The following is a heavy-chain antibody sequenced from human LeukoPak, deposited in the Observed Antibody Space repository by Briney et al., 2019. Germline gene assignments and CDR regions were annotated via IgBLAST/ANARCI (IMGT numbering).Heavy chain of an antibody. V-gene: IGHV4-59*01. CDR2: IYYSGTT. Sequence: SETLSLTCTVSGGSISGYNWSWIRQPPGKGLEWIGYIYYSGTTKYNPSLKSRVTISVDTSKNQFSLKLNSVTAADTAVYYCAKISSSIFYGMDVWGQGTTVTVSS. CDR3: AKISSSIFYGMDV. J-gene: IGHJ6*02. D-gene: IGHD6-13*01. CDR1: GGSISGYN.